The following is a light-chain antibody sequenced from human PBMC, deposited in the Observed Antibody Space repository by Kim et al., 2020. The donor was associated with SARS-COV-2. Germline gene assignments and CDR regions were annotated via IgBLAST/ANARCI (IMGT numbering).Light chain of an antibody. Sequence: EIVMTQSPATLSVSPGERATLSCRASLSVSTNLAWYQQKPGQAPRLLMYGASTRATGFPARFSASGSGTEFTLTISSLQSEDFAVYYCQRYNNWPLTFGGGTKVEI. V-gene: IGKV3-15*01. CDR3: QRYNNWPLT. J-gene: IGKJ4*01. CDR1: LSVSTN. CDR2: GAS.